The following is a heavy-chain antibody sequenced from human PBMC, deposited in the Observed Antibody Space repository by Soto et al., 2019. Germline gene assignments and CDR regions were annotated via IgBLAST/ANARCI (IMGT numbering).Heavy chain of an antibody. CDR1: GDTFNRYA. J-gene: IGHJ4*02. Sequence: QVQLEQSGAEVKTLGSSVKVSCQASGDTFNRYAISWVRQAPGQGVEWMGGVIPIFGTANYAPQFQDRVAISADESKTTAYMELTSLKSEDTAVYFCARGARFLEWLSFDHWGQGTLVTVSS. CDR3: ARGARFLEWLSFDH. CDR2: VIPIFGTA. D-gene: IGHD3-3*01. V-gene: IGHV1-69*13.